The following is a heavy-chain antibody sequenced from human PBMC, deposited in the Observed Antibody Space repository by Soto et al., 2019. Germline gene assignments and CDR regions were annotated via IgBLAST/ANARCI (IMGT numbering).Heavy chain of an antibody. J-gene: IGHJ5*02. V-gene: IGHV3-30-3*01. CDR1: GFTFSSYA. Sequence: QVQLVESGGGVVQPGRSLRLSCAASGFTFSSYAMHWVRQAPGKGLEWVAVISYDGSNKYYADSVKGRFTISRDNSKNTLYLQMNSLRAEDTSVYYSARDTDLQNWFDPWGQGTLVTVSS. CDR3: ARDTDLQNWFDP. CDR2: ISYDGSNK.